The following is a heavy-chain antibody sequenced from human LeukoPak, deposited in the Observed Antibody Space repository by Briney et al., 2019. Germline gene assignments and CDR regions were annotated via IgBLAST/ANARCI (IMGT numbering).Heavy chain of an antibody. CDR3: ARVNLGYYDSSGYSDY. CDR1: GYTFTSYG. V-gene: IGHV1-18*01. Sequence: ASVKVSCKASGYTFTSYGISWVRQAPGQGLEWMGWISAYNGNTNYAQKLQGRVTMTTDTSTSTAYMELRSLRSDDTAVYYCARVNLGYYDSSGYSDYWGQGTLVTVSS. J-gene: IGHJ4*02. D-gene: IGHD3-22*01. CDR2: ISAYNGNT.